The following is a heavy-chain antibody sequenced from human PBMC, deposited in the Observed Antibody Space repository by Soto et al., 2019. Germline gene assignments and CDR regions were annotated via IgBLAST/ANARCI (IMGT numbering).Heavy chain of an antibody. CDR2: IIPIFGTA. CDR1: GGTFSSYA. CDR3: ARSYTAGFRGPPYYYGMDV. J-gene: IGHJ6*02. V-gene: IGHV1-69*13. D-gene: IGHD3-10*01. Sequence: ASVKVSCKASGGTFSSYAISWVRQAPGQGLEWMGGIIPIFGTANYAQKFQGRVTITADESTSTAYMELSSLRSEDTAVYYCARSYTAGFRGPPYYYGMDVWGQGTTVTVSS.